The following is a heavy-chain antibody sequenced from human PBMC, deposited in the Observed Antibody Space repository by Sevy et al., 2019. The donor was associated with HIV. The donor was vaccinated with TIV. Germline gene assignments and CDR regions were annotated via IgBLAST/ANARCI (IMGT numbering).Heavy chain of an antibody. D-gene: IGHD3-22*01. CDR2: ISGTGDYT. J-gene: IGHJ6*02. Sequence: GGSLRLSCVASGFTFSSFDMGWVRHAPGKGLDWISVISGTGDYTYYADSVKGRFTISRDNSKNTLFLQMNSLRAEDTAVYYCTRATDYYDNSGGMDVWGQGTTVTVSS. CDR1: GFTFSSFD. V-gene: IGHV3-23*01. CDR3: TRATDYYDNSGGMDV.